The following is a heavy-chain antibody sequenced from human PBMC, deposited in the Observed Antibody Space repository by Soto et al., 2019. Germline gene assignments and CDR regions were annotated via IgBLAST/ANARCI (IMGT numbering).Heavy chain of an antibody. D-gene: IGHD4-17*01. CDR3: ARAHYGDYGYGMDV. CDR2: LYNTGST. Sequence: PSETLSLTCTVSGGSISRYYWSWIRQTPGKGLEWIGYLYNTGSTIYNPSLESRVTISVDTSKNQFSLKLNSVTAADTAVYYCARAHYGDYGYGMDVWGQGTTVTVS. J-gene: IGHJ6*02. CDR1: GGSISRYY. V-gene: IGHV4-59*01.